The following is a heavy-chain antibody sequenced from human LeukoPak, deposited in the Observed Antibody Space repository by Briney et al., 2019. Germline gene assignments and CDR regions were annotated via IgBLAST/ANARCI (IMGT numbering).Heavy chain of an antibody. Sequence: GGPLQISFKGSGCPFTDYWIGWVRQMPGKGLEWMGFIYPGDSDTTCSPSFQGQVSISADKSINTAYLQWSSLKASDTAIYYCARHAAYSSGWSFDCWGQGTLVTVSS. CDR3: ARHAAYSSGWSFDC. CDR2: IYPGDSDT. J-gene: IGHJ4*02. D-gene: IGHD6-19*01. CDR1: GCPFTDYW. V-gene: IGHV5-51*01.